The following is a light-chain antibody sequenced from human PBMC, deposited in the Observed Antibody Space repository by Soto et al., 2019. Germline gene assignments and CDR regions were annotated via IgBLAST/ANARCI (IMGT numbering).Light chain of an antibody. Sequence: QSVLTQPPSASGTPGQRVTISCSGSRSNIGSNTVNWYQQLPGTAPKLLIFSNNHRPSGVPDRFSGSKSGTSASLAISGLQSEDEADYYCAAWDNSLTGWVFGGGTKLTVL. J-gene: IGLJ3*02. V-gene: IGLV1-44*01. CDR2: SNN. CDR1: RSNIGSNT. CDR3: AAWDNSLTGWV.